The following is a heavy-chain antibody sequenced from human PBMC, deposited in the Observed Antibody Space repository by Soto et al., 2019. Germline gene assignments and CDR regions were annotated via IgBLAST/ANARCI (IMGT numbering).Heavy chain of an antibody. CDR1: GGSFSGYY. CDR2: INHSGST. J-gene: IGHJ5*02. CDR3: ARAGSITMVRGVRDFDP. Sequence: SETLSLTCAVYGGSFSGYYWSWIRQPPGKGLEWIGEINHSGSTNYNPSLKSRVTISVDTSKNQFSLKLGSVTAADTAVYYCARAGSITMVRGVRDFDPWGQGTLVTVSS. D-gene: IGHD3-10*01. V-gene: IGHV4-34*01.